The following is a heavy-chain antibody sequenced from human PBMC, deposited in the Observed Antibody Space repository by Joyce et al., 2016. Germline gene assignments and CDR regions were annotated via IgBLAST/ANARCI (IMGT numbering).Heavy chain of an antibody. Sequence: SGFTFTNYAMGLFRQAPGKGLEGVSAICSSDPGTYHADSVRVRFTISRDNSKNTLYMQMHSLRAADTAIYYCAKGSRASCAHTLCYQADYWGQGTLVTVSS. CDR3: AKGSRASCAHTLCYQADY. CDR1: GFTFTNYA. V-gene: IGHV3-23*01. J-gene: IGHJ4*02. CDR2: ICSSDPGT. D-gene: IGHD2-8*01.